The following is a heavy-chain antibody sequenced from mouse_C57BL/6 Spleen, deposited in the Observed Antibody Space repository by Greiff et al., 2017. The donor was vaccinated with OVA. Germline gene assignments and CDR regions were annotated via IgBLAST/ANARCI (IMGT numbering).Heavy chain of an antibody. CDR3: ARPLYILGMDY. V-gene: IGHV1-64*01. CDR1: GYTFTSYW. Sequence: QVQLKQPGAELVKPGASVKLSCKASGYTFTSYWMHWVKQRPGQGLEWIGMIHPNSGSTNYNEKFKSKATLTVDKSSSTAYMQLSSLTSEDSAVYYCARPLYILGMDYWGQGTSVTVSS. D-gene: IGHD4-1*01. CDR2: IHPNSGST. J-gene: IGHJ4*01.